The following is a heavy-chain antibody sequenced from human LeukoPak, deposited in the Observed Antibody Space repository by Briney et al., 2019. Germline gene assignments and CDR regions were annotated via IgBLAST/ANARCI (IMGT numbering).Heavy chain of an antibody. D-gene: IGHD4-17*01. Sequence: ASVKVSCKVSGYTLTELSMHWVRQAPGKGLEWMGGFDPEDGETIYAQKFQGRVTMTEDTSTDTAYMELCSLRSEDTAVYYCATVVYGDYYFDYWGQGTLVTVSS. V-gene: IGHV1-24*01. CDR1: GYTLTELS. CDR3: ATVVYGDYYFDY. CDR2: FDPEDGET. J-gene: IGHJ4*02.